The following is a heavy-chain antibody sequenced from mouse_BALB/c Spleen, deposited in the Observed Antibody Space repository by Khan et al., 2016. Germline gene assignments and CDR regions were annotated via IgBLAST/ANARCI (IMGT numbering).Heavy chain of an antibody. D-gene: IGHD3-3*01. CDR2: ISYDGSN. CDR3: VREGRWYFDV. J-gene: IGHJ1*01. V-gene: IGHV3-6*02. CDR1: GYSITSGYY. Sequence: EVQLQESGPGLVKPSQTLSLTCSVTGYSITSGYYWNWIRQFPGNKLEWMGYISYDGSNNYNPSLKNRISITRDTSENQFFLKLNSVTSEDTATYYCVREGRWYFDVWGAGTTVTVSS.